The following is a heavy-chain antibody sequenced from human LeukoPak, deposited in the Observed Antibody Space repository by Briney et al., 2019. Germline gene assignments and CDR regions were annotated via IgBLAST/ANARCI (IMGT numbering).Heavy chain of an antibody. D-gene: IGHD6-25*01. V-gene: IGHV3-64*04. J-gene: IGHJ4*02. CDR3: TRGGSSRYTISY. CDR1: GFSFNTYA. Sequence: GGSLRLSCAASGFSFNTYAMHWVRQAPGKGLEYVSAISTNGGSTNYANSVKGRFTISRDNAKNTLYVQMNSLRAEDTAVYYCTRGGSSRYTISYWGQGTLVTVSS. CDR2: ISTNGGST.